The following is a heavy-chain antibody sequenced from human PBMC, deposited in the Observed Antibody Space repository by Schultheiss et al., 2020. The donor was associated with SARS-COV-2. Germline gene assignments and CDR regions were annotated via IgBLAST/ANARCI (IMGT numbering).Heavy chain of an antibody. J-gene: IGHJ4*02. CDR2: ISGSGGST. D-gene: IGHD3-22*01. Sequence: GGSLRLSCAASGFTFSSYAMSWVRQAPGKGLEWVSAISGSGGSTYYADSVKGRFTISRDNSKNTLYLQMNSLRAEDTAVYYCAKDRITMIVVVITTGLDYWGQGTLVTVSS. CDR3: AKDRITMIVVVITTGLDY. CDR1: GFTFSSYA. V-gene: IGHV3-23*01.